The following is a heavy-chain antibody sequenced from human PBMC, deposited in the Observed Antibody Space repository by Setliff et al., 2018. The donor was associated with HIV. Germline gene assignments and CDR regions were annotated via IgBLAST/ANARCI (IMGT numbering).Heavy chain of an antibody. Sequence: ASVKVSCKASGYTFTTYSLHWVRQAPGQSLEWMGWINPNSGGTTYAQKFQGRVTMTRDTFTSTVYMDLSSLRSEDTAVYYCARGGHYSGSYLPRDYYMDVWGKGTTVTVSS. CDR3: ARGGHYSGSYLPRDYYMDV. D-gene: IGHD1-26*01. J-gene: IGHJ6*03. CDR1: GYTFTTYS. V-gene: IGHV1-2*02. CDR2: INPNSGGT.